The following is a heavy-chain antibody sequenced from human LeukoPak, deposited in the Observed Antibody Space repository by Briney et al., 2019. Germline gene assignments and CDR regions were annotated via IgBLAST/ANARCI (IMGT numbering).Heavy chain of an antibody. CDR3: AKAKKGYCSGGSCPSIDY. J-gene: IGHJ4*02. V-gene: IGHV3-13*05. CDR1: GFTFSSYD. D-gene: IGHD2-15*01. Sequence: GGSLRLSCAASGFTFSSYDMHWVRQATGKGLEWVSAIGTAGDPYYPGSVKGRFTISRENAKNTLYLQMNSLRAEDTAVYYCAKAKKGYCSGGSCPSIDYWGQGTLVTVSS. CDR2: IGTAGDP.